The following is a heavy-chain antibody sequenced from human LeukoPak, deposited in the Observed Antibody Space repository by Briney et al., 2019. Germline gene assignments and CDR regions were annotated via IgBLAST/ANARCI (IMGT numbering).Heavy chain of an antibody. J-gene: IGHJ4*02. CDR2: ISSSSSYI. D-gene: IGHD6-19*01. CDR3: ATIEAVRFHY. CDR1: GFTFSSYD. V-gene: IGHV3-21*01. Sequence: GGSLRLSCAASGFTFSSYDMHWVRQAPGKGLEWVSSISSSSSYIYYADSVKGRFTISRDNAKNSLYLQMNSLRAEDTAVYYCATIEAVRFHYWGQGTLVTVSS.